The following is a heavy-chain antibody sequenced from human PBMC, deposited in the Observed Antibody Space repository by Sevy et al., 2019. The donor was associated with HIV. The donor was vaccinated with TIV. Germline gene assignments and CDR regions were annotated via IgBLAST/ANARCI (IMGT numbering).Heavy chain of an antibody. CDR1: GGSISSYY. D-gene: IGHD6-19*01. J-gene: IGHJ4*02. Sequence: SETLSRTCTVSGGSISSYYWSWIRQPPGKGLEWIGYIYYSGSTNYNPSLKSRVTISVDTSKNQFSLKLSSVTAADTTVYYCARFPAGPYYFDYWGQGTLVTVSS. V-gene: IGHV4-59*01. CDR3: ARFPAGPYYFDY. CDR2: IYYSGST.